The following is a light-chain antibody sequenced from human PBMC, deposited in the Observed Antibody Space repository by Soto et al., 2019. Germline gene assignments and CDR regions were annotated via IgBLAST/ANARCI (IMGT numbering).Light chain of an antibody. J-gene: IGKJ1*01. Sequence: EIVLTQSPGTLSLSPGERATLSCRASQSVSSSYLAWYQQKPGQAPRILIYAASNRATGIPDRFSGSASGTDFTLTITRLEPEDFAVDDCQQYGNSPGTFGQGTKVEIK. CDR1: QSVSSSY. V-gene: IGKV3-20*01. CDR3: QQYGNSPGT. CDR2: AAS.